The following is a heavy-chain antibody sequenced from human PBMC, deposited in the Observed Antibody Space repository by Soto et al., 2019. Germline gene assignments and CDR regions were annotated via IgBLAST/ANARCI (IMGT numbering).Heavy chain of an antibody. CDR1: VFRFSDYS. Sequence: PGGSLRLSCAASVFRFSDYSMNWVRQAPGRGLEWVSYISSSGSTIYYADSVKGRFTISRDNAKNSLYLQMNSLRAEDTAVYYCARGTPLRGYSGYDEYYFDYWGQGTLVTVSS. D-gene: IGHD5-12*01. V-gene: IGHV3-48*04. J-gene: IGHJ4*02. CDR2: ISSSGSTI. CDR3: ARGTPLRGYSGYDEYYFDY.